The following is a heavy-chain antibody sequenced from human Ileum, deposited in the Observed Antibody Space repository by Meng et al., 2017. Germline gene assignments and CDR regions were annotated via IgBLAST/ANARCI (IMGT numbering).Heavy chain of an antibody. CDR3: ARGSLWFGELTAQDY. J-gene: IGHJ4*02. V-gene: IGHV1-69*06. D-gene: IGHD3-10*01. CDR1: GGTFSSYA. CDR2: IIPIFGTA. Sequence: QMQLVQSGAGVKNAGSSVKVSCKASGGTFSSYAISWVRQAPGQGLEWMGGIIPIFGTANYAQKFQGRVTITADKSTSTAYMELSSLRSEDTAVYYCARGSLWFGELTAQDYWGQGTLVTVSS.